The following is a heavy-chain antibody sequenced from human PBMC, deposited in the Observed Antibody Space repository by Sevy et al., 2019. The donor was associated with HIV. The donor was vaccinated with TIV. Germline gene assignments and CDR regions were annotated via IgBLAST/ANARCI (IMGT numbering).Heavy chain of an antibody. CDR2: INSDGSST. D-gene: IGHD3-9*01. CDR1: GFTFSSYW. J-gene: IGHJ6*02. Sequence: GGSLRLSCAASGFTFSSYWMHWVRQAPGKGLVWVSRINSDGSSTSYADSVKGRFTISRDNAKNTLYLQMNSLRSEDTAVYYCARVPAYYDILTGYYYGMDVWGQGTTVTVSS. CDR3: ARVPAYYDILTGYYYGMDV. V-gene: IGHV3-74*01.